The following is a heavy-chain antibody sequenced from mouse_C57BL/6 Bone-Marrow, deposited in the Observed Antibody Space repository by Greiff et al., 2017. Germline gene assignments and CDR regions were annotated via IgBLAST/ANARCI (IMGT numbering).Heavy chain of an antibody. J-gene: IGHJ2*01. V-gene: IGHV5-6*01. CDR1: GFTFSSYG. Sequence: EVQLQESGGDLVKPGGSLKLSCAAPGFTFSSYGMSWVRQTPDKRLEWVATISSGGSYTYYPDSVKGRFTISRDNAKNTLYLQMSSLKSEDTAMYFFARFSYDGYYDYFASWGQGATLTASS. CDR3: ARFSYDGYYDYFAS. D-gene: IGHD2-3*01. CDR2: ISSGGSYT.